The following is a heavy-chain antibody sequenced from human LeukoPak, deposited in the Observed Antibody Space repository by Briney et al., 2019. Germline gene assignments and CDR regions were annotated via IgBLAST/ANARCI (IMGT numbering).Heavy chain of an antibody. D-gene: IGHD3-9*01. CDR2: ISYDGSNK. Sequence: GGSLRLSCAASGFTFSTYAMHWVRQAPGKGLEWVAVISYDGSNKYYADSVKGRFTISRDNSKNTLYLQMNSLRAEDTAVYYCARDKDLPLRYFDWSMGYDLDYWGQGTLVTVSS. V-gene: IGHV3-30*04. CDR1: GFTFSTYA. J-gene: IGHJ4*02. CDR3: ARDKDLPLRYFDWSMGYDLDY.